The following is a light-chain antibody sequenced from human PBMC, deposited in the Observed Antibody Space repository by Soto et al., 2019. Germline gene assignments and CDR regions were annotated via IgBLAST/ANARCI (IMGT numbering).Light chain of an antibody. CDR2: DAS. Sequence: EIVLTQSPGTLSLSPGERATLSCRASQSVSSTYLAWYQRKPGQAPRLLIYDASTRATGIPDRFSGSGSGTDFTLTISTLEPEDFAVYYCQQYGSSPQTFGQGTKLEIK. CDR1: QSVSSTY. V-gene: IGKV3-20*01. J-gene: IGKJ2*01. CDR3: QQYGSSPQT.